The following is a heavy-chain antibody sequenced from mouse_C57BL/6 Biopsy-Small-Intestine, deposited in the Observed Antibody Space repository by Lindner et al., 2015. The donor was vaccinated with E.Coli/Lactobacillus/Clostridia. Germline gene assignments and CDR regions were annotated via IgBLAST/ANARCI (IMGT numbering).Heavy chain of an antibody. CDR1: GFNNKDYF. CDR2: IDPEDGET. J-gene: IGHJ3*01. V-gene: IGHV14-2*01. Sequence: VQLQESGAEPVKPGASVKLSCTTSGFNNKDYFFHWVKQRTEQGLEWIGRIDPEDGETKYAPQFRGKATITADTSSNTAFLQLSGLTSEDAAVYYCASWDEGFAYWGQGTLVTVSA. D-gene: IGHD4-1*01. CDR3: ASWDEGFAY.